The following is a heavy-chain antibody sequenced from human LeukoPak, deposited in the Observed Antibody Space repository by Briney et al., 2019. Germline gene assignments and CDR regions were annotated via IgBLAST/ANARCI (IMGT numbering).Heavy chain of an antibody. Sequence: SETLSLTCTLSGGPVTSSSFYWAWIRQPPGKGLECIGTINYSGITYYNSPLKSRISISVDTSKNQFSLKLNSVTAADTAVYFCAKSGPAAGRPDAFDIWGQGTMVTVSS. D-gene: IGHD2-2*01. CDR3: AKSGPAAGRPDAFDI. J-gene: IGHJ3*02. CDR1: GGPVTSSSFY. CDR2: INYSGIT. V-gene: IGHV4-39*07.